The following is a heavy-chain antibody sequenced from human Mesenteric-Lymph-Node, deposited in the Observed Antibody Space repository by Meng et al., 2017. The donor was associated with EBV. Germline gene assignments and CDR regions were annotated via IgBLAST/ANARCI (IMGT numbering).Heavy chain of an antibody. D-gene: IGHD3-10*01. V-gene: IGHV4-30-2*01. Sequence: QLQMQESGSGLVKPSQTLSLTCAVSGGSISSGGYSWSWIRQPPGKGLEWIGYIYHSGSTYYNPSLKSRVTISVDRSKNQFSLKLSSVTAADTAVYYCARVAGSNYGSGSYYFDYWGQGTLVTVSS. CDR3: ARVAGSNYGSGSYYFDY. J-gene: IGHJ4*02. CDR1: GGSISSGGYS. CDR2: IYHSGST.